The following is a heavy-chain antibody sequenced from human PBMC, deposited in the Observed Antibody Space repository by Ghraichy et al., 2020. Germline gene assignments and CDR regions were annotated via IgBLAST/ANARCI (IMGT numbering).Heavy chain of an antibody. Sequence: SETLSLTCAVYGGSFSGYYWSWIRQPPGKGLEWIGEINHSGSTNYNPSLKSRVTISVDTSKNQFSLKLSSVTAADTAVYYCARSHGLGVAHWSLGTLVTVSS. CDR1: GGSFSGYY. D-gene: IGHD5-12*01. V-gene: IGHV4-34*01. CDR3: ARSHGLGVAH. CDR2: INHSGST. J-gene: IGHJ4*02.